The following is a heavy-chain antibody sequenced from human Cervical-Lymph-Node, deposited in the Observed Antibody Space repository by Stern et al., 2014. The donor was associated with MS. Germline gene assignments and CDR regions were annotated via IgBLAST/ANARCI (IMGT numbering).Heavy chain of an antibody. Sequence: EVQLVESGAELKKPGESLKISCKTSGYNFINYWIAWVRQVPGKGLEWIGIIYPGDSDIRYSPSFQGHVTISVDKSITPAYLQWNSLKASDTAVCYCARWSVACDSWGQGALITVSS. V-gene: IGHV5-51*03. CDR3: ARWSVACDS. D-gene: IGHD2-21*01. CDR2: IYPGDSDI. CDR1: GYNFINYW. J-gene: IGHJ4*02.